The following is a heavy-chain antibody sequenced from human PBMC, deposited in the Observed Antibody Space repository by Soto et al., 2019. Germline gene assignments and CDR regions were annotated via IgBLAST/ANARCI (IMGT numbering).Heavy chain of an antibody. J-gene: IGHJ4*02. Sequence: QVQLQESGPGLVKPSQTLSLTCTVSGGSISSGDYYWSWIRQHPGEGLEWIGYIHYSGSTYYNPSLKSRVTISVDTSKSQFSLKVKSVTAADTAVYYCATSHYYGSGSSGYWGQGTLVTVSS. CDR3: ATSHYYGSGSSGY. D-gene: IGHD3-10*01. CDR1: GGSISSGDYY. CDR2: IHYSGST. V-gene: IGHV4-31*03.